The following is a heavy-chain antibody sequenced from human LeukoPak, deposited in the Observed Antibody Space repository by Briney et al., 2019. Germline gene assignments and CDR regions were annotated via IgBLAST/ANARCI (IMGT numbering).Heavy chain of an antibody. J-gene: IGHJ4*02. CDR2: ISGSGGST. D-gene: IGHD4-23*01. Sequence: GGSLRLSCAATGFTFSSNAMSWVRQAPGKGLEWVSGISGSGGSTYYADSVKGRFTISRDNSKNTLYLQMNSLRAEDTAVYYCAKDYGGNSAFFGYWGQGTLVTVSS. V-gene: IGHV3-23*01. CDR1: GFTFSSNA. CDR3: AKDYGGNSAFFGY.